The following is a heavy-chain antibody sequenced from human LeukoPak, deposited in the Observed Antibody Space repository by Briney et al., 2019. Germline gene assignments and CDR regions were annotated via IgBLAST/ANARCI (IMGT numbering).Heavy chain of an antibody. CDR2: IIPIFGTA. D-gene: IGHD4-23*01. J-gene: IGHJ4*02. CDR1: GGTFSSYA. Sequence: ASVKVSCKASGGTFSSYAISWVRQAPGQGLEWMGGIIPIFGTANYAQKFQGRVTITADKSTSTAYMELSSLRSEDTAVYYCAGGNQLKEIYFDYWGQGTLVTVSS. V-gene: IGHV1-69*06. CDR3: AGGNQLKEIYFDY.